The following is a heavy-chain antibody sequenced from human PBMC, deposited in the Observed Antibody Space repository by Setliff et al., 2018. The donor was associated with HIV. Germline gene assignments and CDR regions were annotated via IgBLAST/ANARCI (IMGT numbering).Heavy chain of an antibody. Sequence: SETLSLTCNVSGASVSIYFWVWIRQPAGKTLEWIGRTHSSGDTHYNPSLNSRVTMSLDTSKNQFSLEMTSVTAADTAVYYCARVRLTMIMMVDYFDQWGQGTLVTVSS. V-gene: IGHV4-4*07. CDR3: ARVRLTMIMMVDYFDQ. CDR2: THSSGDT. D-gene: IGHD3-22*01. CDR1: GASVSIYF. J-gene: IGHJ4*02.